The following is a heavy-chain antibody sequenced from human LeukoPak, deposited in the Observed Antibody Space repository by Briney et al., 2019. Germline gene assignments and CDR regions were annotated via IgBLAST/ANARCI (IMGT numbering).Heavy chain of an antibody. CDR3: AQDRGARYPFGMDV. Sequence: GGSLRLSCAVSGFTFSSYAMSWIRQAPGEGLEWVSSIGGGGTTSYADSVKGRFTISRDLSKITVYLQMNSLRAEDTAVYYCAQDRGARYPFGMDVWGQGTTVTVSS. V-gene: IGHV3-23*01. CDR2: IGGGGTT. CDR1: GFTFSSYA. J-gene: IGHJ6*02. D-gene: IGHD2-2*01.